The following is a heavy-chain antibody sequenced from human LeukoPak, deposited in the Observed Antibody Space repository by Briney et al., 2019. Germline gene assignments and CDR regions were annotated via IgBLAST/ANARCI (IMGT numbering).Heavy chain of an antibody. CDR3: ARFYYDSSGYYYAWFDP. D-gene: IGHD3-22*01. CDR1: GYTFTSYH. V-gene: IGHV1-18*01. CDR2: ISGYNGNT. J-gene: IGHJ5*02. Sequence: VASVKVSCKASGYTFTSYHITWVRQAPGQGLEWMGWISGYNGNTNYAQKLQGRVTMTTDTSTSTAYMELRSLRSDDTAVYYCARFYYDSSGYYYAWFDPWGQGTLVTVSS.